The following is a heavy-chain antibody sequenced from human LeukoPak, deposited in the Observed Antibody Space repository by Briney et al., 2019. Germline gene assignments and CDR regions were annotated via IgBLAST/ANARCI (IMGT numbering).Heavy chain of an antibody. CDR2: IYYSGST. J-gene: IGHJ3*02. D-gene: IGHD3-16*01. CDR3: ARPLYYVVAFDI. V-gene: IGHV4-39*01. CDR1: GGSISSSSYY. Sequence: SETLSLTCTVSGGSISSSSYYWGWIRQPPGMGPEWIGSIYYSGSTYYNPSLRSRVTISVDTSKNQFSLKLSSVTAADTAVYYCARPLYYVVAFDIWGQGTMVTVSS.